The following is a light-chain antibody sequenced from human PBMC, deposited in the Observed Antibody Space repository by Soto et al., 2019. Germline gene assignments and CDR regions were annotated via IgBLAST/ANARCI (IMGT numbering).Light chain of an antibody. Sequence: QPLLTEHACVSLSPGQSITISCTGTSGDVGGYNYVSWYQQHPGKAPKLMIYEVSNRPSGVSNRFSGSKSGNTASLTISGLQAEDEADYYCSSYTSSSTVVFGGGTKVTVL. CDR1: SGDVGGYNY. V-gene: IGLV2-14*01. CDR3: SSYTSSSTVV. J-gene: IGLJ2*01. CDR2: EVS.